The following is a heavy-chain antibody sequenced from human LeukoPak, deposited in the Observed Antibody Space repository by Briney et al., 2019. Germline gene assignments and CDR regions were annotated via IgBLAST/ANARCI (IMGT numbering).Heavy chain of an antibody. Sequence: TGGSLRLSCAASGFTFSSSNMHWVRPAPGKGLEWVSYITGSSSAMYYADSVKGRFTISRDNAKDSLYLQMNSLRAEDTAVYYCASDVVAYTTNYWGQGTLVTVSS. CDR1: GFTFSSSN. CDR2: ITGSSSAM. D-gene: IGHD2-15*01. V-gene: IGHV3-48*01. J-gene: IGHJ4*02. CDR3: ASDVVAYTTNY.